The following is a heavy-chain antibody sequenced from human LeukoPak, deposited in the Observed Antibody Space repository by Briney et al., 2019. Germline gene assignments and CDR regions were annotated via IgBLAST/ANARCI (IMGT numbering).Heavy chain of an antibody. J-gene: IGHJ4*02. V-gene: IGHV4-39*07. CDR3: ARANTYYYDSSGYDY. CDR1: GGSISSSSYY. CDR2: IYYSGST. D-gene: IGHD3-22*01. Sequence: PSETLSLTCTVSGGSISSSSYYWGWIRQPPGKGLEWIGSIYYSGSTYYNPSLKSRVTISVDTSKNQFSLKLSSVTAADTAVYYCARANTYYYDSSGYDYWGQGTLVTVSS.